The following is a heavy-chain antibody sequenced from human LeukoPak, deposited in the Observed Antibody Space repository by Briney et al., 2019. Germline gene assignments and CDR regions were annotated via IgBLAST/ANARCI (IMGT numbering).Heavy chain of an antibody. V-gene: IGHV4-59*01. CDR3: ARYSITWGFFDY. CDR1: GGSISSYY. CDR2: IYYSGST. Sequence: PSETLSLTCTVSGGSISSYYWSWIRQPPGKGLEWIGYIYYSGSTNYHPSLKSRVTISMDTSKNQFSLRLSSVTAADTAVFYCARYSITWGFFDYWGQGALVTVSS. J-gene: IGHJ4*02. D-gene: IGHD6-13*01.